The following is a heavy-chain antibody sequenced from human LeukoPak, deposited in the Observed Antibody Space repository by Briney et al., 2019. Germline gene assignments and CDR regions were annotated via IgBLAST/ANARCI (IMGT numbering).Heavy chain of an antibody. J-gene: IGHJ4*02. CDR2: ISSSSSTI. CDR3: ARGGNYYGSGRVDY. CDR1: GFTFSSYS. V-gene: IGHV3-48*04. Sequence: PGGSLRLSCAASGFTFSSYSMNWVRQAPGKGLEWVSYISSSSSTIYYADSVRGRFTISRDNAQNSLYFQMNSLRAEDTAVYYCARGGNYYGSGRVDYWGQGTLVTVSS. D-gene: IGHD3-10*01.